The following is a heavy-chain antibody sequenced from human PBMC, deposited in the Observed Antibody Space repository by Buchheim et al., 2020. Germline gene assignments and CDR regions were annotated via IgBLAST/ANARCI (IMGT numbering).Heavy chain of an antibody. CDR1: GFSFSSYW. Sequence: EVQLVESGGGLVQPGGSLRLSCEASGFSFSSYWMSWVRQAPGKGLEWVANIKQDGSEKYSVDSVKGRFTISRDNAKNSVYLLMYSLRAEVTDVYHCARDPPTPPRGYCSAGSCHDNWGQGA. V-gene: IGHV3-7*01. CDR2: IKQDGSEK. D-gene: IGHD2-15*01. CDR3: ARDPPTPPRGYCSAGSCHDN. J-gene: IGHJ4*02.